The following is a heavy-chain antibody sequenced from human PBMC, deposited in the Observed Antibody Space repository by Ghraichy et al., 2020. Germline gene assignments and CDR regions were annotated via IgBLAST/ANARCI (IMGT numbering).Heavy chain of an antibody. CDR1: GFTFSSYW. V-gene: IGHV3-7*04. CDR3: ARDKTYNWNYSYYYYMDV. CDR2: IKQDGSEK. J-gene: IGHJ6*03. Sequence: GGSLRLSCAASGFTFSSYWMSWVRQAPGKGLEWVANIKQDGSEKYYVDSVKGRFTISRDNAKNSLYLQMNSLSAEDTAVYYCARDKTYNWNYSYYYYMDVWGKGTTVTVSS. D-gene: IGHD1-20*01.